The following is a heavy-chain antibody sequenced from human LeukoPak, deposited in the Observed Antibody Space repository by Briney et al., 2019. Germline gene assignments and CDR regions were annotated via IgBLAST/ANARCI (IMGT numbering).Heavy chain of an antibody. CDR2: IHYSGNT. Sequence: SETLSLTCSVSGGSISSSSFYWGWIRQPPGKGLEWIGSIHYSGNTYYNPSLKSRVTISVDTSNNQFSLKLSSVTAADTALYYCERQTVTYNGMDVWGQGTTVTVSS. CDR3: ERQTVTYNGMDV. D-gene: IGHD4-17*01. J-gene: IGHJ6*02. V-gene: IGHV4-39*01. CDR1: GGSISSSSFY.